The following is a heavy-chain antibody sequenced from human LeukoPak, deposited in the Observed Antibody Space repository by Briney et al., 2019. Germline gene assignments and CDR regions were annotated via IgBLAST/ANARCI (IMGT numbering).Heavy chain of an antibody. CDR2: LAAASGTR. CDR3: AKDKVPDGKWDIDY. CDR1: GFLFSTYT. J-gene: IGHJ4*02. D-gene: IGHD1-26*01. Sequence: GGSLRLSCAASGFLFSTYTVNWVRQAPGQGLEWVAALAAASGTRYYANSVKGRFTISRDNSKNTVFLQMNSLRVEDTAVYYCAKDKVPDGKWDIDYWGQGTLVTVSS. V-gene: IGHV3-23*01.